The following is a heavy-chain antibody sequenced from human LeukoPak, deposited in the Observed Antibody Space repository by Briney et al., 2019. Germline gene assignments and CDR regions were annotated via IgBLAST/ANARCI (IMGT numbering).Heavy chain of an antibody. CDR3: AELGITMIGGV. CDR2: ISSSGSTI. CDR1: GFTLSSYE. D-gene: IGHD3-10*02. J-gene: IGHJ6*04. V-gene: IGHV3-48*03. Sequence: GGSLRLACAASGFTLSSYEMNWVRQAPGKGLEWVSYISSSGSTIYYADSVKGRFTISRDNAKNSLYLQMNSLRAEDTAVYYCAELGITMIGGVWGKGTTVTISS.